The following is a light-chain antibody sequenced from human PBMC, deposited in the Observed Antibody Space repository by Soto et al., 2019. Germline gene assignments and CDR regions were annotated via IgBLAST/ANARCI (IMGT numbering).Light chain of an antibody. CDR1: HSISSW. V-gene: IGKV1-5*03. CDR2: KAS. Sequence: DIQMTQSPSTLSASVGDRVTITCRASHSISSWLAWYQQKPGTAPKLLIYKASSLESGVPSRFSGSGSGTEFTLTIISLQPDDFATYYCQQYNSYPWTFGQGTKVEIK. CDR3: QQYNSYPWT. J-gene: IGKJ1*01.